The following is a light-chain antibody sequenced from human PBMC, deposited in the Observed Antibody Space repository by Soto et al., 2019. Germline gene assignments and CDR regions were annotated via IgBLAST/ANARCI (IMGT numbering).Light chain of an antibody. CDR3: QQSYSLPMYT. CDR2: AAF. V-gene: IGKV1-39*01. J-gene: IGKJ2*01. CDR1: QSISNY. Sequence: DIQMTQSPSSLSASVGDRVTFTCRANQSISNYLNWYQQKPGKAPKLLIYAAFSLQSGVPSRFSGSGSGTDFTLTISSLQPANIATYSYQQSYSLPMYTFGQGTKLEIK.